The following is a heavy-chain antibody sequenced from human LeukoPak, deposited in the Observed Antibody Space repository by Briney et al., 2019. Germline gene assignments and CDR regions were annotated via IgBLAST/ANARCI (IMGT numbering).Heavy chain of an antibody. CDR2: ISSSSSYI. V-gene: IGHV3-21*01. CDR1: GFTFSSYS. CDR3: ARDMARIFDY. D-gene: IGHD2-15*01. Sequence: GGSLRLSCAATGFTFSSYSMNWVRQAPGKGLEWVSSISSSSSYIYYADSVKGRFTISRDNAKNSLYLQMNSLRAEDTAVYYCARDMARIFDYWGQGTLVTVSS. J-gene: IGHJ4*02.